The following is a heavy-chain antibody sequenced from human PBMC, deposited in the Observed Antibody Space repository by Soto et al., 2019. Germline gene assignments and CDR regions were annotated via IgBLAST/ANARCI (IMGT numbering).Heavy chain of an antibody. CDR3: ARSRGYSGFPYYYGMDV. Sequence: SETLSLTXTVSGGSISSYYWSWIRQPPGKGLEWIGYIYYSGSTNYNPSLKSRVTISVDTSKNQFSLKLSSVTAADTAVYYCARSRGYSGFPYYYGMDVWGQGTTVTVSS. V-gene: IGHV4-59*01. CDR1: GGSISSYY. D-gene: IGHD5-12*01. CDR2: IYYSGST. J-gene: IGHJ6*02.